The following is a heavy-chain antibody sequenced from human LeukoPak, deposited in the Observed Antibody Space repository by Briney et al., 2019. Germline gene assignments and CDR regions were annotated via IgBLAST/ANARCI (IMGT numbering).Heavy chain of an antibody. D-gene: IGHD3-22*01. CDR1: GFTFDDYA. CDR3: AKGDNYYDSSGYPDY. CDR2: ISWNSGSI. J-gene: IGHJ4*02. V-gene: IGHV3-9*01. Sequence: GRSLRLSCAASGFTFDDYAMHWVRQAPGKGLECVSGISWNSGSIGYADSVKGRFTISRDNAKNSLYLQMNSLRAEDTALYYCAKGDNYYDSSGYPDYWGQGTLVTVSS.